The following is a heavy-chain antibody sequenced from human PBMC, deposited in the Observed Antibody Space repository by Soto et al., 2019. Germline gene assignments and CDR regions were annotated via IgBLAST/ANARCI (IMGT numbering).Heavy chain of an antibody. Sequence: PGESLKISCKGSGYSFTSYWIGLVRPMPGKGLVWMRRSNPDDAKTKYTASVKGKVTISADKSNSTAYLQRSSLKTADTAMYYCAVKAEVGIWGGDIDYWGQGTLVTVSS. V-gene: IGHV5-51*01. J-gene: IGHJ4*02. CDR2: SNPDDAKT. CDR1: GYSFTSYW. D-gene: IGHD6-13*01. CDR3: AVKAEVGIWGGDIDY.